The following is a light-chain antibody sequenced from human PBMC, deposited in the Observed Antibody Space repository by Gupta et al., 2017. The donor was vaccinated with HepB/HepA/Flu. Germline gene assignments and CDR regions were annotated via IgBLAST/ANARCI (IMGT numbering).Light chain of an antibody. CDR3: AAWDDSRNGPL. Sequence: QSVLTPPPSASGTPGHRVTISCSGSSSNIGSNSVYWYQQFPGAAPKLLIYRNNHRPAGVPDRFSGSKCGTAASLAISGLRSEDEADYHCAAWDDSRNGPLFGGGTKLTGL. V-gene: IGLV1-47*01. CDR1: SSNIGSNS. CDR2: RNN. J-gene: IGLJ2*01.